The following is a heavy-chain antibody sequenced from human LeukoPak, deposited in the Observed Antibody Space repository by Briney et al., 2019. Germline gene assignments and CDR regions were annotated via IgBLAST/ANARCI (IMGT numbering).Heavy chain of an antibody. J-gene: IGHJ3*02. Sequence: PGGSLRLSCAASGFTFTSYAMSWVRQAPGRGLEWISYSTSSGSAALYADSVKGRFTISRDNAKNSLYLQMNSLRAEDTAVYYCARLGYCSGGSCYGARPFDIWGQGTMVTVSS. CDR2: STSSGSAA. CDR3: ARLGYCSGGSCYGARPFDI. V-gene: IGHV3-48*03. D-gene: IGHD2-15*01. CDR1: GFTFTSYA.